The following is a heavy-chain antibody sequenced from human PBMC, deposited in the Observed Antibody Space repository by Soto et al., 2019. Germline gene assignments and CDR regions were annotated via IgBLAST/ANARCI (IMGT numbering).Heavy chain of an antibody. Sequence: SLKVSCKASGGTFINSAITRVRQAPGQGLQRMKGIIPVLNKAHYAQTCQDRVTITADESTDTAYMELRDLRSEDTALYYCARGRFLAGTLGYFDSWGQGSLVTVSS. CDR3: ARGRFLAGTLGYFDS. CDR2: IIPVLNKA. V-gene: IGHV1-69*10. J-gene: IGHJ4*02. CDR1: GGTFINSA. D-gene: IGHD3-3*01.